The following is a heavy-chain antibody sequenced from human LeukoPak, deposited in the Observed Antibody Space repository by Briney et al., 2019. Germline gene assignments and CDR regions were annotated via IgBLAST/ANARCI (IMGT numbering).Heavy chain of an antibody. D-gene: IGHD3-10*01. CDR1: GFTFSSYA. Sequence: GGSLRLSCAASGFTFSSYAMSWVRQAPGKGLEWVPAISGSGGSTYYADSVKGRFTISRDNSKNTLYLQMNSLRTEDTAVYYCAKERVWFGGIVDAFDIWGQGTMVTVSS. V-gene: IGHV3-23*01. CDR3: AKERVWFGGIVDAFDI. CDR2: ISGSGGST. J-gene: IGHJ3*02.